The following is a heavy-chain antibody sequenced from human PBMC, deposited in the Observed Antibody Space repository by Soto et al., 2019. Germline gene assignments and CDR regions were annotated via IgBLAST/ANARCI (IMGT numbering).Heavy chain of an antibody. CDR2: ISSSGGTT. CDR3: AKDIQGRGATTGDDAFDI. D-gene: IGHD1-1*01. Sequence: EVQLLESGGGLVQPGGSLRLSCVGSEFTFSNYAMNWVRQAPGEGPEWVSLISSSGGTTYCADSVKGRFSISRDNSKNTLYLQMNSLRVEDTAIYYCAKDIQGRGATTGDDAFDIWGQGTMVTVSS. V-gene: IGHV3-23*01. J-gene: IGHJ3*02. CDR1: EFTFSNYA.